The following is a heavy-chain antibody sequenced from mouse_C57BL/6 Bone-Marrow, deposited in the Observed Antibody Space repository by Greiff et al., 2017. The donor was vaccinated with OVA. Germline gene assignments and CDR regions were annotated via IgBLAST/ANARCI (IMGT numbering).Heavy chain of an antibody. D-gene: IGHD1-1*01. J-gene: IGHJ2*01. Sequence: VQLQQSGAELARPGASVKLSCKASGYTFTSYGISWVKQRTGQGLEWIGEIYPRSGNNYYNEKFKGKATLTADKSSSTAYMEVRSLTSEVSAVYFCARGVPYYYGSSPDYWGQGTTLTVSS. CDR1: GYTFTSYG. CDR3: ARGVPYYYGSSPDY. CDR2: IYPRSGNN. V-gene: IGHV1-81*01.